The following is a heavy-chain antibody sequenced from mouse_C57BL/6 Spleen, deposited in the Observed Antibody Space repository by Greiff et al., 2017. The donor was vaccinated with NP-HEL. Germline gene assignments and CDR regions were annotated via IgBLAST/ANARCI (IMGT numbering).Heavy chain of an antibody. Sequence: QVQLQQPGAELVKPGASVKLSCKASGYTFTSYWMHWVKQRPGQGLEWIGMIHPNSGSTNYNEKFKSKATLTVDKSSSPAYMQLSSLTSEDSAVYYCAVITTVVANFDYWGQGTTLTVSS. CDR1: GYTFTSYW. J-gene: IGHJ2*01. CDR3: AVITTVVANFDY. CDR2: IHPNSGST. D-gene: IGHD1-1*01. V-gene: IGHV1-64*01.